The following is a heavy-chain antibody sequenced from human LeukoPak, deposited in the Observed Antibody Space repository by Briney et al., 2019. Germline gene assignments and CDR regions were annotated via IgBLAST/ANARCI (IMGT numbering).Heavy chain of an antibody. CDR1: GVTFSGYS. CDR2: ISTSSSYI. Sequence: GGSLRLSCAASGVTFSGYSMNWVRRAPGMGLEWVSSISTSSSYIYYADSVKGRFTISRDNAKNSLYLQMNSLRAEDKAVYYCAREYSGYGDFDYWGQGTLVTVSS. V-gene: IGHV3-21*01. D-gene: IGHD5-12*01. CDR3: AREYSGYGDFDY. J-gene: IGHJ4*02.